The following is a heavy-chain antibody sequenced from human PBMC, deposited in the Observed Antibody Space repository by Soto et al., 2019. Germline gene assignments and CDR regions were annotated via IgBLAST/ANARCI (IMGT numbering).Heavy chain of an antibody. Sequence: PGGSLRLSCSASGFIFSSYVMHWVRQAPGSRLELVSIISSDGGSTYYADSVKGRFTMSRDNSENTLYLQMNNLRPEDTALYYCVKEFDSTWSYRFDYWGQGTLVTVSS. CDR2: ISSDGGST. D-gene: IGHD6-13*01. CDR1: GFIFSSYV. V-gene: IGHV3-64D*06. J-gene: IGHJ4*02. CDR3: VKEFDSTWSYRFDY.